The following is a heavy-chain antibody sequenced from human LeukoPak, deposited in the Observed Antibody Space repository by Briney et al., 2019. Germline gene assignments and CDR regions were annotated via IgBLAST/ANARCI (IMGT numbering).Heavy chain of an antibody. CDR3: ARAAVVTSPFDY. CDR1: GFTFSDYY. V-gene: IGHV3-11*01. D-gene: IGHD4-23*01. Sequence: PGGSLRLSCAASGFTFSDYYMSWIRQAPGKGLAWVSYISSSGGTIYFADSVKGRFTISRDNAKNSQDLQMNSLRAEDTAMYYCARAAVVTSPFDYWGQGTLVTVSS. J-gene: IGHJ4*02. CDR2: ISSSGGTI.